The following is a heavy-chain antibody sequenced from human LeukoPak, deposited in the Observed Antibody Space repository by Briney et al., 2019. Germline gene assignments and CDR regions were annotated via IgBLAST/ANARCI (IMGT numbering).Heavy chain of an antibody. Sequence: GGSLRLSCVASGFTFSSYSMNWVRQAPGKGLEWVSYISSSSSTIYYADSVKGRFTISRDKPKNSLYLQMNSLRAEDTAVYYCARFSSGWYVDCWGQGTLVTVSS. V-gene: IGHV3-48*01. CDR2: ISSSSSTI. CDR3: ARFSSGWYVDC. CDR1: GFTFSSYS. D-gene: IGHD6-19*01. J-gene: IGHJ4*02.